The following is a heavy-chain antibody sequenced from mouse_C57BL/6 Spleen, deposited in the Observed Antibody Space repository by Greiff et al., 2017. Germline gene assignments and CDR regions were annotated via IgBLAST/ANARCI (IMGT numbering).Heavy chain of an antibody. Sequence: QVQLQQPGTELVKPGASVKLSCKASGYTFTSYWMHWVKQRPGQGLEWIGNINPSNGGTNYNEKFKSKATLTVDKSSSTAYMQLSSLTSEASAVYYCARYGLYYYAMDYWGQGTSVTVSS. V-gene: IGHV1-53*01. CDR2: INPSNGGT. CDR1: GYTFTSYW. CDR3: ARYGLYYYAMDY. J-gene: IGHJ4*01. D-gene: IGHD2-2*01.